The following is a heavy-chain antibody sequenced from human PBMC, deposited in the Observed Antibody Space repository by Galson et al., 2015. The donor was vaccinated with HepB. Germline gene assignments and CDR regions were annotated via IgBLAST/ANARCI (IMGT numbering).Heavy chain of an antibody. CDR2: INPSGGST. CDR3: ARDRFLEWLGVRYYYYGMDV. Sequence: SVKVSCKASGYTFTSYYMHWVRQAPGQGLEWMGIINPSGGSTSYAQKFQGRVTMTRDTSTSTVYMELSSLRSEDTAVYYCARDRFLEWLGVRYYYYGMDVWGQGTTVTVSS. V-gene: IGHV1-46*01. J-gene: IGHJ6*02. CDR1: GYTFTSYY. D-gene: IGHD3-3*01.